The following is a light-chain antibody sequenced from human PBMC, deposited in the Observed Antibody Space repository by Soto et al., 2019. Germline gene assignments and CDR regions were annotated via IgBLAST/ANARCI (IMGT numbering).Light chain of an antibody. J-gene: IGKJ1*01. V-gene: IGKV1-39*01. CDR2: AAS. Sequence: DIQMTQSPSSLSASVGDRVTITCRASQSISSYLNWYQQKPGKAPKLLIYAASSLHSGVPSRFSGSGSVTDFTLTISSLQPEDFATYYCQQSYSTPPWTFGQGTKVDIK. CDR1: QSISSY. CDR3: QQSYSTPPWT.